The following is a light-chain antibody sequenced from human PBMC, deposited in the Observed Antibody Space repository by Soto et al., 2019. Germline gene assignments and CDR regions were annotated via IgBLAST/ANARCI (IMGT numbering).Light chain of an antibody. Sequence: EIVLTQSPGTLYLSPGEIATLSCRASQSISSSYLAWYQQKPGQAPRLLISGASSRATGIPDRFSGSGSGKDFTLTISRLEPEDLAVYFCQQYSSSPWTFGQGTKVEIK. CDR3: QQYSSSPWT. CDR2: GAS. V-gene: IGKV3-20*01. J-gene: IGKJ1*01. CDR1: QSISSSY.